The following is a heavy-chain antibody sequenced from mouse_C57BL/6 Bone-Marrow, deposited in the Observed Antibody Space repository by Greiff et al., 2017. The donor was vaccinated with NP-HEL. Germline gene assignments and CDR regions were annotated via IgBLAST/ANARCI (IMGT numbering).Heavy chain of an antibody. CDR1: GFNIKDDY. D-gene: IGHD2-2*01. CDR2: FDPENGDP. J-gene: IGHJ3*01. V-gene: IGHV14-4*01. Sequence: EVKLLESGAELVRPGASVKLSCTASGFNIKDDYMHWVKQRPEKGLEWIGWFDPENGDPEYAPKFPGKATITADTSSNTAYLHLSSLTSEDTAVYYCTTFGYQFAYWGQGTLVTVSA. CDR3: TTFGYQFAY.